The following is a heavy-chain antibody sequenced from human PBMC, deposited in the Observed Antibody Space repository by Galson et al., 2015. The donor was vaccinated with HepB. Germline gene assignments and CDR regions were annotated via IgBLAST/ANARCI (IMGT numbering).Heavy chain of an antibody. Sequence: SLRLSCAASGFTFSSYAMSWVRQAPGKGLEWVSAISGSGGSTYYADSVKGRFTVSRDNSKNTLYLQMNSLRAEDTAVYYCAKDRKIMITFGGVIDPIDYWGQGTLVTVSS. CDR1: GFTFSSYA. V-gene: IGHV3-23*01. CDR3: AKDRKIMITFGGVIDPIDY. CDR2: ISGSGGST. J-gene: IGHJ4*02. D-gene: IGHD3-16*02.